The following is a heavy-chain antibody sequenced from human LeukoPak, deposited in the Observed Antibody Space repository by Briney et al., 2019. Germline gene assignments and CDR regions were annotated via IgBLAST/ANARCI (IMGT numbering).Heavy chain of an antibody. CDR2: IYSGGST. D-gene: IGHD5-24*01. V-gene: IGHV3-53*01. Sequence: PGGSLRLSCAASGFTFSSYSMNWVRQAPGKGLEWVSVIYSGGSTYYADSVKGRFTISRDNSKNTLYLQMNSLRAEDTAVYYCARQRPHDDAFDIWGQGTMVTVSS. J-gene: IGHJ3*02. CDR1: GFTFSSYS. CDR3: ARQRPHDDAFDI.